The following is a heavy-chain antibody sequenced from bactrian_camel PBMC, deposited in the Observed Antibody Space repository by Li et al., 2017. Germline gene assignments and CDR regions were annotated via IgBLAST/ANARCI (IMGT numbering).Heavy chain of an antibody. V-gene: IGHV3S53*01. D-gene: IGHD1*01. J-gene: IGHJ4*01. CDR1: GYIGSRYC. Sequence: VQLVESGGGSVQAGGSLSLSCVGSGYIGSRYCMAWFRQAPGKDREVVAAVDTDDTATIARSVKGRFTTSRDNAKNTFYLQMNSLKDEDTAMYYCAADSNGGVCYRHNAYELEEWGQGTQVTVS. CDR3: AADSNGGVCYRHNAYELEE. CDR2: VDTDDTA.